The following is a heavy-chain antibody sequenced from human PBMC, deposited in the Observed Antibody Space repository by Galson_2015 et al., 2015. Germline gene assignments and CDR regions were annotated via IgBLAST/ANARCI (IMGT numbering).Heavy chain of an antibody. D-gene: IGHD5-24*01. J-gene: IGHJ4*02. CDR1: GFTFSSYG. CDR3: AKDFALGPWLQYYFDC. CDR2: ISYDGSNK. Sequence: SLRLSCAASGFTFSSYGMHWVRQAPGKGLEWVAVISYDGSNKYYADSVKGRFTISRDNSKNTLYLQMNSLRAEDTAVYYCAKDFALGPWLQYYFDCWGQGTLVTVSS. V-gene: IGHV3-30*18.